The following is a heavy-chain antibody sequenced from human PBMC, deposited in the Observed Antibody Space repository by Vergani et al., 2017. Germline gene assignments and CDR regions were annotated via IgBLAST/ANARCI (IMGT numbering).Heavy chain of an antibody. D-gene: IGHD5-24*01. J-gene: IGHJ3*02. V-gene: IGHV3-23*01. CDR1: GFTFSNYT. CDR3: ARDHRDYNNYPGTFDI. Sequence: EVQLLESGGGLVQPGGSLTLSCVASGFTFSNYTMSWVRQAPGKGLEWVSAISGSGRSTYYADSVKGRFSISRDNAKSSLFLQMDSLRAEDTAVYYCARDHRDYNNYPGTFDIWGQGSMVTVSS. CDR2: ISGSGRST.